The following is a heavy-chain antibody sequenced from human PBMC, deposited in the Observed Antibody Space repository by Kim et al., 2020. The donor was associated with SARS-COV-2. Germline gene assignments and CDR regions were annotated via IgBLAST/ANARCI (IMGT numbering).Heavy chain of an antibody. CDR1: GYIFTVYF. J-gene: IGHJ6*02. CDR2: INPRSGGT. V-gene: IGHV1-2*06. CDR3: ARDGMDV. Sequence: ASVKVSCRASGYIFTVYFMHWVRQVPGQGLEWMGRINPRSGGTDYAPKFQGRVTMRRDTSITTAYMELTSLTSDDTAVYYCARDGMDVWGQGTTVIVSS.